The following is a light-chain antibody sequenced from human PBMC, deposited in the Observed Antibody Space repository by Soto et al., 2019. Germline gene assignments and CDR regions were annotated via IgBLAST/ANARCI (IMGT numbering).Light chain of an antibody. CDR1: QSVSNW. CDR3: QQYQTYSWT. CDR2: DAS. Sequence: DIQMTQSPSTLSASVVDRVTITCRASQSVSNWLAWYQQKRGKAPELLIYDASSLKSGVPSRFSGSGSGTEFTLTISGLQPDDFATYYCQQYQTYSWTFGQGTKVDIK. V-gene: IGKV1-5*01. J-gene: IGKJ1*01.